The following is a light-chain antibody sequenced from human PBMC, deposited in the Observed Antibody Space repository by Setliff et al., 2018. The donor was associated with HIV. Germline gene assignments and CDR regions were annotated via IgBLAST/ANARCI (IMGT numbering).Light chain of an antibody. J-gene: IGLJ1*01. CDR2: EGS. V-gene: IGLV2-23*01. CDR1: SSGVGSYNL. Sequence: QSALTQPRSVSGSPGQSVTISCTGTSSGVGSYNLVSWYQRHPGKAPKLMIYEGSKRPSGVSNRFSGSKSGNTASLTISGLQAEDEADYYCCSYAGSSTTYVFGTGTKVTVL. CDR3: CSYAGSSTTYV.